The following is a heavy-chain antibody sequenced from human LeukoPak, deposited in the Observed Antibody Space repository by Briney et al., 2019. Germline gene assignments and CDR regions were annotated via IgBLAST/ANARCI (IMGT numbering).Heavy chain of an antibody. V-gene: IGHV1-69-2*01. CDR1: GNTFTDYY. D-gene: IGHD3-10*01. Sequence: ASVKVSCKVSGNTFTDYYMHWVQQAPGKGLEWMGLVDPEDGETIYAEKFQGRVTITADTSTDTAYTELSSLRSEDTAVYYCATNAGSYGSGSYYNDNWFDPWGQGTLVTVSS. CDR2: VDPEDGET. J-gene: IGHJ5*02. CDR3: ATNAGSYGSGSYYNDNWFDP.